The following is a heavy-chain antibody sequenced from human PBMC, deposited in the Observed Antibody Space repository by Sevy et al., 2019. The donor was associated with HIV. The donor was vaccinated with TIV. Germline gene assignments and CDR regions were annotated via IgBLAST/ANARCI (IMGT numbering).Heavy chain of an antibody. V-gene: IGHV3-11*04. CDR3: ARDLGGVTNQCFYYYMDV. CDR2: SDRSGSDL. D-gene: IGHD3-16*01. Sequence: GGSLRLSCEASGFTFGDYYMSWIRQAPGKGLEWISYSDRSGSDLYYADSVKGRFTISRDNGKKSLYLQMRNLRTDDTAVYYRARDLGGVTNQCFYYYMDVWGNGTTVTVSS. J-gene: IGHJ6*03. CDR1: GFTFGDYY.